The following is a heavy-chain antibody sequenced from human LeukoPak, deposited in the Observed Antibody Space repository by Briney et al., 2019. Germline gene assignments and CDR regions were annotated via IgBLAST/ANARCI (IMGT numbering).Heavy chain of an antibody. CDR1: GFTFSSYE. Sequence: GGSLRLSCAASGFTFSSYEMNWVRQAPGKGLDWVSSINGGGTSTYYADSVKGRFTISRDNSKNTLYLQMNSLRAEDTAVYYCAKPARTDYVDYWGQGTLVTVSS. V-gene: IGHV3-23*01. CDR2: INGGGTST. CDR3: AKPARTDYVDY. J-gene: IGHJ4*02. D-gene: IGHD1-14*01.